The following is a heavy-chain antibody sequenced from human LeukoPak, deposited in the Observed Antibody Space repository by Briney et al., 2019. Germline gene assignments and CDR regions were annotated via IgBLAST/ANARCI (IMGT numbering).Heavy chain of an antibody. CDR1: GFTFSSYW. CDR2: IKQDGSEK. V-gene: IGHV3-7*01. J-gene: IGHJ4*02. D-gene: IGHD6-19*01. Sequence: PGGSLRLSCAASGFTFSSYWMSWVRQAPGKGLEWVANIKQDGSEKYYVDSVKGRFTISRDNAKNSLYLQMNSLRAEDTAVYYCARDHIAVAGTGQFDYWGQGTLVTVSS. CDR3: ARDHIAVAGTGQFDY.